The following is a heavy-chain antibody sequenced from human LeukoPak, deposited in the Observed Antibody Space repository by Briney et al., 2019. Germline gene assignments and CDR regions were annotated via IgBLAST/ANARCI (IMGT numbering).Heavy chain of an antibody. Sequence: ASVKVSCKASGYTFTSYCMHWVRQAPGQGLEWMGRINPNSGGTNYAQKFQGRVTMTRDTSISTAYMELSRLRSDDTAVYYCARAKYSSSSAFDPWGQGTLVTVSS. V-gene: IGHV1-2*06. D-gene: IGHD6-6*01. CDR2: INPNSGGT. J-gene: IGHJ5*02. CDR3: ARAKYSSSSAFDP. CDR1: GYTFTSYC.